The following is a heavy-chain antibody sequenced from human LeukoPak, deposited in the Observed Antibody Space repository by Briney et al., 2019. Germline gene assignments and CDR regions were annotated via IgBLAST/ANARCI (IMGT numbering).Heavy chain of an antibody. V-gene: IGHV1-18*01. D-gene: IGHD6-13*01. CDR2: ISVYNGNT. CDR1: GDIFTGYG. J-gene: IGHJ4*02. CDR3: ARSYSSSWYHLDY. Sequence: ASVMVSCKASGDIFTGYGVSWVRQAPGQGLEWMGWISVYNGNTNYAQKFQGRVTMTIDTSTSTAYMELRSLRSDDTAVYYCARSYSSSWYHLDYWGQGTLVTVSS.